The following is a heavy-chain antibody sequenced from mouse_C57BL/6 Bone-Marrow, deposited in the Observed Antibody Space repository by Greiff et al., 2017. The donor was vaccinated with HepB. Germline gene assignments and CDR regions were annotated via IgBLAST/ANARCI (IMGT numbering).Heavy chain of an antibody. D-gene: IGHD2-4*01. Sequence: VQLQQPGAELVKPGASVKLSCKASGYTFTSYWMHWVKQRPGQGLEWIGMIHPNSGSTNYNEKFKSKATLTVDKSSSTAYMQLSSLTSEDSAVYYCTRRGIYDYALYYWGQGTTLTVS. CDR1: GYTFTSYW. CDR2: IHPNSGST. CDR3: TRRGIYDYALYY. J-gene: IGHJ2*01. V-gene: IGHV1-64*01.